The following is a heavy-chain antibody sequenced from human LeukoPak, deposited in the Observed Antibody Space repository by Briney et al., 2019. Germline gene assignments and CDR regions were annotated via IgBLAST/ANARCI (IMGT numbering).Heavy chain of an antibody. V-gene: IGHV3-23*01. Sequence: GPSLRPSCAASGFTFSSYAMSWVRQAPGQGLEKVSAISGSGGSTYYAGSVKGRFTIPRDNSKNTLYLQMNSLRAEDTAVYYCAGTVRGVINYYGMDVWGQGTTVTVSS. D-gene: IGHD3-10*01. CDR2: ISGSGGST. J-gene: IGHJ6*02. CDR1: GFTFSSYA. CDR3: AGTVRGVINYYGMDV.